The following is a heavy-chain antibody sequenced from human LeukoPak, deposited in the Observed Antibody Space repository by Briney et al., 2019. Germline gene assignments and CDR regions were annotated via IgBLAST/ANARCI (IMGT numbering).Heavy chain of an antibody. CDR2: INHSGST. CDR1: GGSFSGYY. CDR3: ARRVCSSTSCPMLDY. J-gene: IGHJ4*02. D-gene: IGHD2-2*01. V-gene: IGHV4-34*01. Sequence: SETLSLTCAVYGGSFSGYYWSWIRQPPGKGLEWIGEINHSGSTNYNPSLKSRVTISVDTSKNQFSLKLSSVTAADTAVYYCARRVCSSTSCPMLDYWGQGNLVTVSS.